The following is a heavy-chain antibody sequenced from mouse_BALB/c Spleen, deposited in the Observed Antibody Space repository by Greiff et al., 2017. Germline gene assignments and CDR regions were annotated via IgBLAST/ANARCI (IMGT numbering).Heavy chain of an antibody. D-gene: IGHD2-4*01. CDR2: ISSGGST. CDR3: ARRRAMITTYFDY. J-gene: IGHJ2*01. Sequence: EVQLQESGGGLVKPGGSLKLSCAASGFTFSSYAMSWVRQTPEKRLEWVASISSGGSTYYPDSVKGRFTISRDNARNILYLQMSSLRSEDTAMYYCARRRAMITTYFDYWGQGTTLTVSS. V-gene: IGHV5-6-5*01. CDR1: GFTFSSYA.